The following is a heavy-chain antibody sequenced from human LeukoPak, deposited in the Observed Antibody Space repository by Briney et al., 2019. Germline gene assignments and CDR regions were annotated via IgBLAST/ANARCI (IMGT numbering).Heavy chain of an antibody. Sequence: GGSLRLSCAASGFTFSSYSMNWVRQAAGKGLEWVASISSSSSYIYYADSVKGRFTISRDNAKKSLYLQMNSLRAEDTDPSGDIVVVPAAARNNWFDPWGQGTLVTVSS. D-gene: IGHD2-2*01. CDR3: IVVVPAAARNNWFDP. CDR1: GFTFSSYS. CDR2: ISSSSSYI. J-gene: IGHJ5*02. V-gene: IGHV3-21*01.